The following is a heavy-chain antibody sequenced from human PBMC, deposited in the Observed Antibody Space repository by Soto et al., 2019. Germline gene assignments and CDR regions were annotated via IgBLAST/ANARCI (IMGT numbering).Heavy chain of an antibody. V-gene: IGHV3-23*01. CDR1: GFTFSSFA. CDR2: ISGSGGST. Sequence: GGSLRLSCAASGFTFSSFAMSWVRQAPGKGLGWVSGISGSGGSTYYADSVKGRFTISRDNSKNTLYVQMNRMRAEDTAVYYCAKLSLRPNYYDSSGRHFDYWGKGTLVTV. D-gene: IGHD3-22*01. J-gene: IGHJ4*02. CDR3: AKLSLRPNYYDSSGRHFDY.